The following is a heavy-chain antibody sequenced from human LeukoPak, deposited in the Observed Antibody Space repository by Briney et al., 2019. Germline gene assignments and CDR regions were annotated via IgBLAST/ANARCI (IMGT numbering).Heavy chain of an antibody. CDR2: IIPIFGTA. Sequence: ASVKVSCKASGGTFSSYAISWVRQAPGQGLEWMGGIIPIFGTANYAQKFQDRVTITADESTSTAYMELSSLRSEDTAVYYCARDNSVEDTAWWFDPWGQGTLVTVSS. J-gene: IGHJ5*02. CDR1: GGTFSSYA. CDR3: ARDNSVEDTAWWFDP. V-gene: IGHV1-69*13. D-gene: IGHD4-23*01.